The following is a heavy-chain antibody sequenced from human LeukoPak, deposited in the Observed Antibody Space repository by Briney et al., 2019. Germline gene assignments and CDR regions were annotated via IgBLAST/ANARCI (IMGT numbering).Heavy chain of an antibody. J-gene: IGHJ4*02. CDR2: IRQDGRES. Sequence: GGSLRLSCAASGFSFINYWMTWVRQAPGKGPECVANIRQDGRESYYADSVKGRFTISRDNAENSLYLQVNSLRVEDTAVYYCARTYYDGSGSDWGQGTPVTVSS. CDR3: ARTYYDGSGSD. V-gene: IGHV3-7*01. CDR1: GFSFINYW. D-gene: IGHD3-16*01.